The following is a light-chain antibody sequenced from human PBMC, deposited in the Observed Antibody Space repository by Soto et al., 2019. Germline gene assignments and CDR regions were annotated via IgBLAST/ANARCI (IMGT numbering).Light chain of an antibody. V-gene: IGKV3-20*01. J-gene: IGKJ1*01. CDR3: QHYGTSPST. CDR2: SAS. Sequence: DTVLTHSPGTLALTSGERATLSCRASQIISGTYVAWYQQKPGQAPRLLIYSASTRATGIPDRFSGSGSGIDFTLTISRLEPEDFAVYYCQHYGTSPSTFGRGTKVDIK. CDR1: QIISGTY.